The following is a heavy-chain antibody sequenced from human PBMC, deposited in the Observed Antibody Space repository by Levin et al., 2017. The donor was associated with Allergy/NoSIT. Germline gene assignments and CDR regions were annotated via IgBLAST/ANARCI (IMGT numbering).Heavy chain of an antibody. CDR1: GFTFSSYR. CDR2: ISSSSSTI. J-gene: IGHJ4*02. Sequence: GASVKVSCAASGFTFSSYRMNWVRQAPGKGLAWVSYISSSSSTIYYADSVQGRFTIPRDNAKNSLYLQMNSLRAEDTAVYYCARGPYGFGELFPIDFDYWGQGTLVTVSS. V-gene: IGHV3-48*01. D-gene: IGHD3-10*01. CDR3: ARGPYGFGELFPIDFDY.